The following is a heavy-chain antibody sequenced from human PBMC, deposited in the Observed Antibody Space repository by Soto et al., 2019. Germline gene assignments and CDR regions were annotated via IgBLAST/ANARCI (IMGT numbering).Heavy chain of an antibody. V-gene: IGHV1-18*01. CDR1: GYRFTTYA. CDR3: ARGKFYFDN. CDR2: ISPHNNNT. J-gene: IGHJ4*02. Sequence: QVQLVQSETEVKKPGASVKVSCKASGYRFTTYAITWVRQAPGQGLEWMGWISPHNNNTEYVQKFQGRVAMTADTSTSTTYMEVRSLGSDDTALYYCARGKFYFDNWGQGTLVTVSS.